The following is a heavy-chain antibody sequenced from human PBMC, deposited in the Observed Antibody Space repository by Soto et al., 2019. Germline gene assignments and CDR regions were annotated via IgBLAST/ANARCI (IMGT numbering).Heavy chain of an antibody. CDR1: GGSLTRGRYS. Sequence: TLSLTCTVSGGSLTRGRYSWSWLRPPPGKGLEWIGYVYHTGRTSYNPSLKSRVSISVDTSKIQFSLKLSSVTAADTAVDYCARLAPIAAADGMDGWGQGTTVTFSS. J-gene: IGHJ6*02. V-gene: IGHV4-61*01. CDR2: VYHTGRT. CDR3: ARLAPIAAADGMDG. D-gene: IGHD6-13*01.